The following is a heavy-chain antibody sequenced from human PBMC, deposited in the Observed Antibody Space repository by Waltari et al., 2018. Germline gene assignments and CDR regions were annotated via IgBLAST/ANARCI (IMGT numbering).Heavy chain of an antibody. V-gene: IGHV3-21*01. Sequence: EVQLVESGGGLVKPGGSLRLSCAASGFTFSSYSMNWVRQAPGKGLEWVSSISSSSSYIYYADSVKGRFTISRDNAKNSLYLQMNSLRAEDTAVYYCARDTYYYDSSGYYYAPNFDYWGQGTLVTVSS. D-gene: IGHD3-22*01. CDR1: GFTFSSYS. J-gene: IGHJ4*02. CDR3: ARDTYYYDSSGYYYAPNFDY. CDR2: ISSSSSYI.